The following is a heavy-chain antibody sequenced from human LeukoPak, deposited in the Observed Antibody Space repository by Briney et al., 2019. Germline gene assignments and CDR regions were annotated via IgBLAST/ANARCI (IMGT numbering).Heavy chain of an antibody. D-gene: IGHD2/OR15-2a*01. V-gene: IGHV3-53*01. J-gene: IGHJ4*02. Sequence: GGSLRLSCAASGFTVNNSYMSWVRQAPGEGLEWVSVIYSDGSRHYADSVKGRFTIFRDNSKNTLYLQMNTLRAEDTAVYYCARDFIYSTTPNDCWGQGTLVTVSS. CDR3: ARDFIYSTTPNDC. CDR1: GFTVNNSY. CDR2: IYSDGSR.